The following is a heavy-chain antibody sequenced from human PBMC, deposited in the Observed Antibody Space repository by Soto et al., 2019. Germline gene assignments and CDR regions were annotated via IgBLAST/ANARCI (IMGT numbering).Heavy chain of an antibody. J-gene: IGHJ4*02. CDR1: GHTFTNYW. Sequence: GESLKISCQGSGHTFTNYWIGWVRQMPGKGLEWMGIIYPRDSDTIYNPSFQGQVTISADKSINTAFLQWSSLKASDTAMYFCARGGLHGLHYFGSWGQGTLVTVSS. CDR3: ARGGLHGLHYFGS. CDR2: IYPRDSDT. V-gene: IGHV5-51*01. D-gene: IGHD2-15*01.